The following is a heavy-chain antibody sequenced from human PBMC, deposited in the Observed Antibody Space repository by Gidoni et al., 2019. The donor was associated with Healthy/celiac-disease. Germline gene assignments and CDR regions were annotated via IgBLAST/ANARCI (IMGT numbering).Heavy chain of an antibody. Sequence: QLQLQESGPGLVKPSETLSLTCTVSGGSISSGSYYWGWIRRPPGKGLEWIGSIYYSGSTYYNPSLKSRVTISVDTSKNQFSLKLSSVTAADTAVYYCARLRKDYYYMDVWGKGTTVTVSS. CDR1: GGSISSGSYY. J-gene: IGHJ6*03. CDR3: ARLRKDYYYMDV. V-gene: IGHV4-39*01. CDR2: IYYSGST.